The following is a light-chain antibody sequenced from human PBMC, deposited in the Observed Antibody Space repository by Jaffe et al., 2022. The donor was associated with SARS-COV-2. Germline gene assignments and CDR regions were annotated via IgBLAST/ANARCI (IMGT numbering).Light chain of an antibody. Sequence: QSLLTQPPSVSAAPGQKVSISCSGNTYNVGRNYVSWYRHFPGTAPKLLISEDNKRPSGIPDRFFGSKSDTSATLDITGLQTEDEADYYCVTWDITLSAYVFGPPTKVTVL. CDR2: EDN. CDR3: VTWDITLSAYV. J-gene: IGLJ1*01. CDR1: TYNVGRNY. V-gene: IGLV1-51*02.